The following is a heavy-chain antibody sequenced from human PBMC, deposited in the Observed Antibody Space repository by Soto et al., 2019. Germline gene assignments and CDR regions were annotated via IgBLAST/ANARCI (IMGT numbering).Heavy chain of an antibody. Sequence: ASVKVSCKASGYTFSGYYIHWVRQAPGQGLEWVGWINPNSGDTTYAQKFQGRVTVTRDTSISTAYMDLSSLTSDDTAVYYCARGGSSSWPEYYGMDAWGQGTAVTVSS. CDR1: GYTFSGYY. CDR3: ARGGSSSWPEYYGMDA. CDR2: INPNSGDT. V-gene: IGHV1-2*02. D-gene: IGHD2-15*01. J-gene: IGHJ6*02.